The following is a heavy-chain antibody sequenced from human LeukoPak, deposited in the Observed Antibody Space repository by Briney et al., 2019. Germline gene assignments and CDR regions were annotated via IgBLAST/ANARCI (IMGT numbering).Heavy chain of an antibody. D-gene: IGHD4-11*01. V-gene: IGHV4-34*01. CDR1: GGSFSGYY. J-gene: IGHJ3*02. CDR3: AREPDYQDAFDI. CDR2: INHSVST. Sequence: SETLSLTCAVYGGSFSGYYWSWLRQPPGKGLEWIGEINHSVSTNYNPPLKSRVTISVDTSKNQFSLKLSSVTAADTAVYYCAREPDYQDAFDIWGQGTMVTVSS.